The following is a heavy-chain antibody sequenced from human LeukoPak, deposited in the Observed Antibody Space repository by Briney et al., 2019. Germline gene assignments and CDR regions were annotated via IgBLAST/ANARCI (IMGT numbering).Heavy chain of an antibody. J-gene: IGHJ4*02. Sequence: SETLSLTCTVSGASISHDYHFWSWIRQPPEKGLEFIGYIFHSGSTYYNASLRSRVTISIDTSKSQFSLSLSSVTAADTAAYYCARLGGRGEGADYWGQGALVTVSS. CDR1: GASISHDYHF. V-gene: IGHV4-30-4*01. D-gene: IGHD1-26*01. CDR3: ARLGGRGEGADY. CDR2: IFHSGST.